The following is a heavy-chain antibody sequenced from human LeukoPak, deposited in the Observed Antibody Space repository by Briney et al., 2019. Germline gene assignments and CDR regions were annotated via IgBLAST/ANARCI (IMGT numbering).Heavy chain of an antibody. CDR1: GGTFSSYA. J-gene: IGHJ6*03. D-gene: IGHD3-10*02. CDR2: IIPIFGTA. CDR3: ARGSLVRGVIITPGYYYYMDV. Sequence: GASVKVSCKASGGTFSSYAISWVRQAPGQGLELMGGIIPIFGTANYAQKFQGRVTITADESTSTAYMELSSLRSEDTAVYYCARGSLVRGVIITPGYYYYMDVWGKGTTVTVSS. V-gene: IGHV1-69*01.